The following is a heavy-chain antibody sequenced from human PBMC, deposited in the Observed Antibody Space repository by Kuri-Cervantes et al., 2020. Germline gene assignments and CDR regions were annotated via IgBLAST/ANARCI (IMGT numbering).Heavy chain of an antibody. D-gene: IGHD1-26*01. Sequence: GGSLRLSCAASGFTFSSYAMHWVRQAPGKGLEGVAVISYDGSNKYYADSVKGRFTISRDNSKNTLYLQMNSLRAEDTAVYYCARDYRGSYTGAHYWGQGTLVTVSS. CDR3: ARDYRGSYTGAHY. V-gene: IGHV3-30-3*01. J-gene: IGHJ4*02. CDR1: GFTFSSYA. CDR2: ISYDGSNK.